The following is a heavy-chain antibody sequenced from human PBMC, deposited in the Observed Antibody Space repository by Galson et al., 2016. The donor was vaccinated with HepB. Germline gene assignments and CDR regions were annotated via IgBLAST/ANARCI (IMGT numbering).Heavy chain of an antibody. D-gene: IGHD3-3*01. Sequence: PALVKPTQTLTLTCTFSGFSLSTSGVGVGWIRQPPGKALEWLALIYWNDYKYYSPSLKSRLTITKDTSKNQVVLTMTNMDPVDTATYYCAHPPPYYDFWSGKYNWFDLWGQGTLVTASS. CDR1: GFSLSTSGVG. J-gene: IGHJ5*02. CDR2: IYWNDYK. CDR3: AHPPPYYDFWSGKYNWFDL. V-gene: IGHV2-5*01.